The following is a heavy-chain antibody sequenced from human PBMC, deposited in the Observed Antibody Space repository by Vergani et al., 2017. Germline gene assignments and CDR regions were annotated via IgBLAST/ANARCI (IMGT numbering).Heavy chain of an antibody. V-gene: IGHV1-2*02. D-gene: IGHD6-6*01. Sequence: QVQLVQSGAEVKKPGASEKVSCKASGYTFTGYYMHWVRQAPGQGLEWMGWINPNSGGTNYAQKFQGRVTMTRDTSISTAYMELSRLRSDDTAVYYCARDATSIAARGWFDPWGQGTLVTVSS. CDR3: ARDATSIAARGWFDP. CDR2: INPNSGGT. J-gene: IGHJ5*02. CDR1: GYTFTGYY.